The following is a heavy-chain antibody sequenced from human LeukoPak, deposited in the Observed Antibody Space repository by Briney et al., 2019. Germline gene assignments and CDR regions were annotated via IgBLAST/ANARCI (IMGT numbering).Heavy chain of an antibody. CDR3: AKSYYYGSGSCDY. J-gene: IGHJ4*02. V-gene: IGHV1-2*02. CDR1: GYTFTSYY. Sequence: PEASVKVSCKASGYTFTSYYMHWVRQAPGQGLEWMGWINPNSGGTNYAQKFQGSVTMTRDTSISTAYMELSRLRSDDTAVYYCAKSYYYGSGSCDYWGQGTLVTVSS. CDR2: INPNSGGT. D-gene: IGHD3-10*01.